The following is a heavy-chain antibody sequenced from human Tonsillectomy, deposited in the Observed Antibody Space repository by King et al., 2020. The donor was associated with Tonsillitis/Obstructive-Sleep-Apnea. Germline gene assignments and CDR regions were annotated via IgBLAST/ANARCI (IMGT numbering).Heavy chain of an antibody. V-gene: IGHV3-20*04. CDR2: IYWNGGST. D-gene: IGHD3-22*01. Sequence: VQLVESGGGVVRPGGSLRLSCAASGFTFDDYGMSWGRQAPGKWLEWGSGIYWNGGSTGYADSVKGRFTISRDNAKNSLYLQMNSLRAEDTALYYCARGYYYDSSGYLDYWGQGTLVTVSS. CDR1: GFTFDDYG. J-gene: IGHJ4*02. CDR3: ARGYYYDSSGYLDY.